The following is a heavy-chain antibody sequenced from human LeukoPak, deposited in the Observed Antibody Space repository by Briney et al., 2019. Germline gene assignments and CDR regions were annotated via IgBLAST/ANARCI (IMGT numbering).Heavy chain of an antibody. D-gene: IGHD6-13*01. J-gene: IGHJ4*02. V-gene: IGHV3-23*01. CDR2: ISTSDGTT. CDR1: GVTFSSYG. Sequence: EGSLRLSCVASGVTFSSYGMSWVRQAPGKGLEWVSSISTSDGTTYFADSVKGRFTISRDNSKNTLYLQMNSLRAEGTAVYFCAKARYSSLYYFDYWGQGTLVPVSS. CDR3: AKARYSSLYYFDY.